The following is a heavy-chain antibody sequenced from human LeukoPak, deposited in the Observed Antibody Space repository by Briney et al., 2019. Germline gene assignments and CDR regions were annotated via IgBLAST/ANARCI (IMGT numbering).Heavy chain of an antibody. Sequence: QSGGSLRLSCVVSGFSVSSNYMSWVRQAPGKGLEWVSSFFTNGNTYYADSVKGRFTISRDNSKNTVYLQMNRLRAEDTAVYYCTRGLAPDPGYFDSWGQGTLVTVSS. CDR1: GFSVSSNY. V-gene: IGHV3-53*01. D-gene: IGHD1-14*01. CDR2: FFTNGNT. CDR3: TRGLAPDPGYFDS. J-gene: IGHJ4*02.